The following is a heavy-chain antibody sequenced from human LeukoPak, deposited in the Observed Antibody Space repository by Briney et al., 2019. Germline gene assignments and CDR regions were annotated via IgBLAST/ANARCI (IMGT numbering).Heavy chain of an antibody. J-gene: IGHJ5*02. CDR1: GFTFSSYS. CDR3: ARGNGYCSSTSCHPWFDP. Sequence: GGSLRLSCAASGFTFSSYSMTWVRQAPGKGLEWVSSFTSRSRNIYYADSVKGRFTISRDNAKKSLYLQMGSLRAEDTAVYYCARGNGYCSSTSCHPWFDPWGQGTLVSVSS. CDR2: FTSRSRNI. V-gene: IGHV3-21*01. D-gene: IGHD2-2*01.